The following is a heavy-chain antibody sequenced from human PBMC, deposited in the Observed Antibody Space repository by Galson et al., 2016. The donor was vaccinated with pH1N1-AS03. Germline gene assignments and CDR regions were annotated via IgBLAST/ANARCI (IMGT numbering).Heavy chain of an antibody. V-gene: IGHV3-74*01. CDR2: IDSDGSNT. D-gene: IGHD2/OR15-2a*01. CDR3: ADPFGLP. CDR1: GFTFSSYW. Sequence: LRLSCAASGFTFSSYWMHWVRHLPGKGLEWVSGIDSDGSNTYYADSVRGRFTISRDNAKNTLYLQMNSLRAEDTALYYCADPFGLPWGQGTLITVSS. J-gene: IGHJ4*02.